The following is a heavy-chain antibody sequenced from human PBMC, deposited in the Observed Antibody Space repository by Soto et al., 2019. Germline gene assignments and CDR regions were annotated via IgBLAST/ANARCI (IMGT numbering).Heavy chain of an antibody. Sequence: EVQLLESGGGLVQPGESLRLSCAASGFTFSSYAMTWVRQAPGKGLEWVSSISGSGDYTYFADSVKGRFTISRDNSKDTLDLQMSSLRVEDTAIYYCAKDSPSHPQGWFDGWGQGTLVTVSS. J-gene: IGHJ5*02. CDR2: ISGSGDYT. V-gene: IGHV3-23*01. CDR1: GFTFSSYA. CDR3: AKDSPSHPQGWFDG.